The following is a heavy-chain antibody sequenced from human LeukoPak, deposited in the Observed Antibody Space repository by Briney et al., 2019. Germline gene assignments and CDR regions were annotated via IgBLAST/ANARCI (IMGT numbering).Heavy chain of an antibody. V-gene: IGHV3-7*03. D-gene: IGHD5-24*01. Sequence: GGSLRHSCAASGFTFSSYWMSWVRQTPGKGLEWVANIKQDGSEKYYVDSVMGRFTISRDNAKNSLDLQMSSLRAEDTAVYYCASGYRTFDYWGQGTLVTVSS. CDR2: IKQDGSEK. J-gene: IGHJ4*02. CDR1: GFTFSSYW. CDR3: ASGYRTFDY.